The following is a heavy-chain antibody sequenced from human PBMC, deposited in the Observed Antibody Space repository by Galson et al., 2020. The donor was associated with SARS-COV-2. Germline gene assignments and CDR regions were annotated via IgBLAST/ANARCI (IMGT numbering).Heavy chain of an antibody. J-gene: IGHJ4*02. V-gene: IGHV4-59*13. D-gene: IGHD3-22*01. Sequence: SETLSLTCTVSGGSISSYYWSWIRQPPGKGLEWIGYIYYSGSTNYNPSLKSRVTISVDTSKNQFSLKLSSVTAADTAVYYCASTSHYYDSSGYLMDWGQGTRVTVSS. CDR2: IYYSGST. CDR1: GGSISSYY. CDR3: ASTSHYYDSSGYLMD.